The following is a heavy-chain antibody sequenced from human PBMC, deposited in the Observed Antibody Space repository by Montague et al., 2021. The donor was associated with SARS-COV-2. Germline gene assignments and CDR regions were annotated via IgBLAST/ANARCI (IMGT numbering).Heavy chain of an antibody. D-gene: IGHD2-2*01. CDR1: RFPLNQHW. V-gene: IGHV3-74*01. J-gene: IGHJ4*02. Sequence: SLRLSCAASRFPLNQHWMHWVRQVPGKGLVWVARIDSAGSGTSYAGSVKGRFTVSRDDAENTLYLQMDSLRAEDTAVYYCTSLTLVGPDFWGQGTLVTVSS. CDR3: TSLTLVGPDF. CDR2: IDSAGSGT.